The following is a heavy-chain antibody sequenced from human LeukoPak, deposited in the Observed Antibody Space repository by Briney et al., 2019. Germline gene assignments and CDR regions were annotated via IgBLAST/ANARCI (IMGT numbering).Heavy chain of an antibody. Sequence: GGSLRLSCAASGFTVSSNYMSWVRQAPGKGLEWVSVIYSGGSTYYADSVKGRFTISRDNSKNTLYLQMNSLRAEDTAVYYCARDFRHSSRGGMDVWGQGTTVTVSS. V-gene: IGHV3-53*01. CDR2: IYSGGST. CDR3: ARDFRHSSRGGMDV. CDR1: GFTVSSNY. J-gene: IGHJ6*02. D-gene: IGHD6-19*01.